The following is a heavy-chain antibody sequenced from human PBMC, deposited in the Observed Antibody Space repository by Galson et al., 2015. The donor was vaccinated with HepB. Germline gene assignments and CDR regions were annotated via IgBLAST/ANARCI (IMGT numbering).Heavy chain of an antibody. V-gene: IGHV4-39*07. J-gene: IGHJ4*02. CDR3: ARDSTGGDYIVY. CDR1: GDSVSSSSYY. CDR2: IYYRGHT. D-gene: IGHD4-17*01. Sequence: ETLSLTCTVSGDSVSSSSYYWGWVRQPPGKGLEWIGSIYYRGHTYYNPSLKSRVTISVDTSKNQFSLKLSSVTAADTAMYYCARDSTGGDYIVYWGQGTLVTVSS.